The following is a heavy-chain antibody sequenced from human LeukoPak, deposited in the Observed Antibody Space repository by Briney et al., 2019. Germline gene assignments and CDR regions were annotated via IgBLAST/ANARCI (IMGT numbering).Heavy chain of an antibody. CDR1: GFTFSSYW. V-gene: IGHV3-74*01. D-gene: IGHD2-21*02. CDR2: INSDGSST. Sequence: PGGSLRLSCAASGFTFSSYWMHWVRQAPGKGLVWVSHINSDGSSTSYADSVKGRFTISRDNAKNSLYLHMSGLRAEDTAVYHCVVEVVVTTGMGPGNRIDYWGHGTLVIVSS. CDR3: VVEVVVTTGMGPGNRIDY. J-gene: IGHJ4*01.